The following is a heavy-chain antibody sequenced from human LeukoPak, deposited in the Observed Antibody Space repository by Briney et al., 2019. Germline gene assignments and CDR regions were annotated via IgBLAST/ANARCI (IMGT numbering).Heavy chain of an antibody. CDR3: AKNVMVKRYIDY. V-gene: IGHV3-23*01. Sequence: QPGGSLRLSCAASGFSFSNYAMTWVRQAPGKGLEWVSRTSGSGDIRLYAESVKGRFTISRTNSENTLYLQMNSLRAEDTAVYYCAKNVMVKRYIDYWGQGTPVTVSS. CDR2: TSGSGDIR. CDR1: GFSFSNYA. J-gene: IGHJ4*02. D-gene: IGHD5-18*01.